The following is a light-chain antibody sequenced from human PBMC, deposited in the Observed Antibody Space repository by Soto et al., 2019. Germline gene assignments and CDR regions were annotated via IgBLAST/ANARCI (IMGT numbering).Light chain of an antibody. CDR3: HQYDNTPQT. Sequence: IVLTQSPGALSLSPGEGATLSCRSSQYIATSYLAWYQQRRGQAPRVLIYAASNRATGIPDRFSGSGSGTDFSLTISRLEPEDFAVYYCHQYDNTPQTFAQRAKVDIK. CDR1: QYIATSY. CDR2: AAS. J-gene: IGKJ2*01. V-gene: IGKV3-20*01.